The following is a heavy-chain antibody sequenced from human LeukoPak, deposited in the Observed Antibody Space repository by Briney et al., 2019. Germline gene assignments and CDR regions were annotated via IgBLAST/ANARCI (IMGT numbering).Heavy chain of an antibody. CDR1: GGSISSYY. D-gene: IGHD3-22*01. J-gene: IGHJ4*02. CDR2: IYYSGST. CDR3: ARLQTFETGYYDSSGYYNGSHRTDY. Sequence: PSETLSLTCTVSGGSISSYYWSWIRQPPGKGLEWIGYIYYSGSTNYNPSLKSRVTISVDTSKNQFSLKLSSVTAADTAVYYCARLQTFETGYYDSSGYYNGSHRTDYWGQGTLVTVSS. V-gene: IGHV4-59*01.